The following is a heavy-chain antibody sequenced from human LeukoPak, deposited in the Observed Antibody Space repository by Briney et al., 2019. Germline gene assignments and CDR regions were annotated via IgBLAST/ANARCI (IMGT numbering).Heavy chain of an antibody. J-gene: IGHJ4*02. V-gene: IGHV4-59*01. Sequence: SETLSLTCTVSGASIKSDYWSWIRQSPERGPEWIGFVYYTGSTDYNPSLKSRVTISLDTSKEQFSLKVNSVTAADTAVYYCTRGAGWLIDYWGQGILVTVSS. CDR1: GASIKSDY. CDR2: VYYTGST. CDR3: TRGAGWLIDY. D-gene: IGHD3-16*01.